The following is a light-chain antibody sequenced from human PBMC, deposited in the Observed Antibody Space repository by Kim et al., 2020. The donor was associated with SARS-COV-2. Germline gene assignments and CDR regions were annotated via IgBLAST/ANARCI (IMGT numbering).Light chain of an antibody. CDR3: AAWDDSLSGVV. V-gene: IGLV1-44*01. J-gene: IGLJ2*01. Sequence: GKRVTIACSGSRSNIGNNVVNWYQQVPGTAPKLLIYSNDHRPSGVPDRFSGSKSGTSASLAISGLQSEDEADYYCAAWDDSLSGVVFGGGTQLTVL. CDR2: SND. CDR1: RSNIGNNV.